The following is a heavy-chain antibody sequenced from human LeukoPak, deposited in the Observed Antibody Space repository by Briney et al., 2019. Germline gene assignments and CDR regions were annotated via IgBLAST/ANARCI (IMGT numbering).Heavy chain of an antibody. D-gene: IGHD3-22*01. CDR3: ASSNYYDSSGSIDY. J-gene: IGHJ4*02. CDR2: IYHSGST. Sequence: SETLSLTCTVSGYSISSGYYRGWIRQPPGKGLEWIGSIYHSGSTYYNPSLKSRVTISVDTSKNQFSLKLSSVTAADTAVYYCASSNYYDSSGSIDYWGQGTLVTVSS. V-gene: IGHV4-38-2*02. CDR1: GYSISSGYY.